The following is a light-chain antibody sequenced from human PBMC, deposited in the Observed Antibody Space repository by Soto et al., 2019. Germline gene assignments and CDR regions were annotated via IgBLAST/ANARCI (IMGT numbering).Light chain of an antibody. CDR1: SGHSSYT. CDR2: LNSDGSH. V-gene: IGLV4-69*01. Sequence: QPVLTQSPSASASLGASVKLTCTLSSGHSSYTIAWHQQQPGKGPRYLMKLNSDGSHSKGDGIPDRFSGSSSGAERYLTISSLQSDDEADYYCQTWGTGIQVFGGGTKLTVL. CDR3: QTWGTGIQV. J-gene: IGLJ2*01.